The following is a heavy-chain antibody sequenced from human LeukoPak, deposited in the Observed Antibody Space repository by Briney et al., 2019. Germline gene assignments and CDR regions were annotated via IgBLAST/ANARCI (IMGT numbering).Heavy chain of an antibody. J-gene: IGHJ1*01. D-gene: IGHD3-22*01. CDR1: GFTFSTYV. CDR3: ANSYYYDSSGYYVGYFQH. V-gene: IGHV3-33*06. Sequence: GGSLRLSCAASGFTFSTYVIHWVRQAPGKGLEWVALIWHDGSNKYYGDSVKDRFTISRDNSKNTLYLQMDSLRDEDTAVYYCANSYYYDSSGYYVGYFQHWGQGTLVTVSS. CDR2: IWHDGSNK.